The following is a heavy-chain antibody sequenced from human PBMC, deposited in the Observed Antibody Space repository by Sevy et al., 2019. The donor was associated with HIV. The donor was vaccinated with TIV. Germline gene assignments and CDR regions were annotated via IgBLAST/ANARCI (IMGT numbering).Heavy chain of an antibody. J-gene: IGHJ4*02. D-gene: IGHD6-19*01. CDR2: ISYDGSKK. V-gene: IGHV3-30-3*01. CDR3: TGSSYSSGWSQYYFDY. CDR1: GFTFSSYA. Sequence: GGSLRLSCAASGFTFSSYAMHWVRQAPGKGLEWVAVISYDGSKKYYADSVKGRFTISRDNSKNTLYLQMNSLRAEDPAVYYCTGSSYSSGWSQYYFDYWGQGTLVTVSS.